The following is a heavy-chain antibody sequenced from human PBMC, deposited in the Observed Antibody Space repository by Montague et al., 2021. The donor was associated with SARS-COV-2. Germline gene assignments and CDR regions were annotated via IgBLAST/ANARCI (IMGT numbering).Heavy chain of an antibody. D-gene: IGHD3-22*01. CDR1: GGSISSYY. J-gene: IGHJ3*02. V-gene: IGHV4-59*01. CDR3: ARGGYYEYAFDI. CDR2: IYYSGST. Sequence: SETLSLTCTVSGGSISSYYWSWIRQPPGKGLEWIGYIYYSGSTNYNPSLKSRVTISVDTSKNQFSLKLSSVTAADTAVYYCARGGYYEYAFDIWGQGTMVTVSS.